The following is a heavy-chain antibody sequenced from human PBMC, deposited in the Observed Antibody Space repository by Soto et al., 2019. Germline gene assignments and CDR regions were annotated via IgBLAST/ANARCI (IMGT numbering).Heavy chain of an antibody. Sequence: QPGGSLRLSCAASGFTFSSYDMHWVRQATGKGLEWVSAIGTAGDTYYPGSVKGRFTISRENAKNSLYLQMNSLRAGDTAVYYCARSGYGDYGDWYFDLWGRGTLVTVSS. D-gene: IGHD4-17*01. J-gene: IGHJ2*01. CDR3: ARSGYGDYGDWYFDL. V-gene: IGHV3-13*01. CDR2: IGTAGDT. CDR1: GFTFSSYD.